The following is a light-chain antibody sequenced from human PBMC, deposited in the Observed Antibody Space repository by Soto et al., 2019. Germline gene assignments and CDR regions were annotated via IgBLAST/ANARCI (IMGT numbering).Light chain of an antibody. V-gene: IGKV3-15*01. CDR2: DTS. CDR3: QQYGSLSWT. CDR1: QSVSSK. Sequence: EILMTQSPATRSVSPGERATLSCRASQSVSSKLAWYQKKPGQAPRLLIYDTSTRATGIPARFSGSGSGTDFTLTISRLEPEDFAVYYCQQYGSLSWTFGQGTKVDIK. J-gene: IGKJ1*01.